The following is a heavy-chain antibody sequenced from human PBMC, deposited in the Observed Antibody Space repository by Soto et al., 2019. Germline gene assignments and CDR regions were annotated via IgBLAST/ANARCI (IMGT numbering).Heavy chain of an antibody. D-gene: IGHD5-18*01. J-gene: IGHJ4*02. CDR3: ATGGGQMATAYFDY. Sequence: QVPLVQSGAEVKKPGSSVKVSCKASGGTFSSYAISWVRQAPGQGLEWMGGIIPIFGTANYAQKFQGRVTITADKSTSTAYMELSSLRSEDTAVYYCATGGGQMATAYFDYWGQGTLVTVSS. CDR1: GGTFSSYA. CDR2: IIPIFGTA. V-gene: IGHV1-69*06.